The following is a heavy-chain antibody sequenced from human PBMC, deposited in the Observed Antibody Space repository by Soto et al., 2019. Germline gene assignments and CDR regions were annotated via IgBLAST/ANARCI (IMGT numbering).Heavy chain of an antibody. D-gene: IGHD6-19*01. CDR3: ARSPKGQWPLDY. J-gene: IGHJ4*02. Sequence: EVQLVESGGGLVQPGGSLRLSCAASGFTFSSYWMHWVRQAPGKGLVWVSRINSDGSNTIYADSVKGRFTMSRDNAKNTVYLQMNSLRAEDTAVYYCARSPKGQWPLDYWGQGTLVTVSS. CDR2: INSDGSNT. V-gene: IGHV3-74*01. CDR1: GFTFSSYW.